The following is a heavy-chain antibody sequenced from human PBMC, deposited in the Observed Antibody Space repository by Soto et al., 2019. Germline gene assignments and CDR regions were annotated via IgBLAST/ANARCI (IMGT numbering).Heavy chain of an antibody. D-gene: IGHD3-3*01. J-gene: IGHJ5*02. CDR2: ITPNSGAT. CDR1: GYTFTGYF. Sequence: ASVKVSCEASGYTFTGYFMHWVRRAPGQGLEWMGWITPNSGATKYAQKFQGRVTLSRDTSISTAYMELSGLRSDDTAVYYCARGGGTILAPLPWGQGTLVTVSS. V-gene: IGHV1-2*02. CDR3: ARGGGTILAPLP.